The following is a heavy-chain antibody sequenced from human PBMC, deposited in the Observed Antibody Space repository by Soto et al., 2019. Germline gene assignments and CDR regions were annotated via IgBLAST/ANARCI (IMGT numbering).Heavy chain of an antibody. V-gene: IGHV3-30*18. D-gene: IGHD1-26*01. Sequence: GGSLRVSCTGSGFTFGNYGMHWVHQAPGKGLEWVASTSYDGNNKYYADSLKGRFTISRDNSKKMVYLQMTSLGPEDTAVYYCAKGGGSARDFDYWGQGAQVTVSS. J-gene: IGHJ4*02. CDR2: TSYDGNNK. CDR1: GFTFGNYG. CDR3: AKGGGSARDFDY.